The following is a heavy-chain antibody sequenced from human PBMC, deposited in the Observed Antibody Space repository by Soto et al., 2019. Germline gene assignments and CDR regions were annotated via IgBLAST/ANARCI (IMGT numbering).Heavy chain of an antibody. CDR2: IYYSGST. J-gene: IGHJ6*02. V-gene: IGHV4-59*01. Sequence: SETLSLTCTVSGDSISSYYWSWIRQPPGKGLEWIGYIYYSGSTNYNPSLKSRVTISVDTSKNQFSLKLSSVTAADTAVYYCARVTGRYYCGMDVWGQGTTVTVSS. CDR1: GDSISSYY. CDR3: ARVTGRYYCGMDV.